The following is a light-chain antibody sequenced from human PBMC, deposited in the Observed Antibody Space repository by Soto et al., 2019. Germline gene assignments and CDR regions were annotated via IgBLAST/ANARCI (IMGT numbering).Light chain of an antibody. CDR2: GAS. Sequence: EIVLTQSPDTLSLSPGERATLSCRASQSVSSSYLAWYQQKPGQAPRLLIYGASSRATGIPDRFSGSGSGTDFTLTISRLEPEDFAGYYCQQYGSSSWTFGQGTKVEIK. J-gene: IGKJ1*01. CDR1: QSVSSSY. V-gene: IGKV3-20*01. CDR3: QQYGSSSWT.